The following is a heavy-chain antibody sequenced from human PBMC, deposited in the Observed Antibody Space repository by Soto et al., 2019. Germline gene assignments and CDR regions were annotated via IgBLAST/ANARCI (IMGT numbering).Heavy chain of an antibody. J-gene: IGHJ4*02. CDR2: IRGSSGST. Sequence: ARGSLRLSCAASGFTVITFGMTWVRQPPGKGLEWVSLIRGSSGSTYYADSVKGRFTISKDNSKNTLYLQMNSLRAEDTAVYFCVKGAWLDYWGQGNLVTVSS. CDR1: GFTVITFG. V-gene: IGHV3-23*01. CDR3: VKGAWLDY.